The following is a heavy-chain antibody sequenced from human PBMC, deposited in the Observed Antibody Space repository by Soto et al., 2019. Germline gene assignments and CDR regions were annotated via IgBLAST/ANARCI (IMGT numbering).Heavy chain of an antibody. J-gene: IGHJ6*02. V-gene: IGHV4-39*07. CDR1: GGSSSSSTYS. CDR3: ARDRKYDFWSGYYTGYGMDV. CDR2: MHYSGST. Sequence: TSETLSLTCTASGGSSSSSTYSWGWIRQPPGKGLEWIGSMHYSGSTNYNPSLKSRVTISVDTSKNQFSLELSSVTAADTAVYYCARDRKYDFWSGYYTGYGMDVWGQGTTVTVSS. D-gene: IGHD3-3*01.